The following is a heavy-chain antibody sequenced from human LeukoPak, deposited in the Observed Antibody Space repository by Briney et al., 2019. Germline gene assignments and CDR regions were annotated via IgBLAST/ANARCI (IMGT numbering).Heavy chain of an antibody. D-gene: IGHD4-11*01. V-gene: IGHV3-21*01. J-gene: IGHJ4*02. CDR1: GFTFSSYS. Sequence: KTGGSLRLSCAASGFTFSSYSMNWVRQAPGKGLEWVSSISSSSSYIYYADSVKGRFTISRDNAKNSLYLQMNSLRAEDTAVYYCARAGYSNFPFGYWGQGTLVTVSS. CDR2: ISSSSSYI. CDR3: ARAGYSNFPFGY.